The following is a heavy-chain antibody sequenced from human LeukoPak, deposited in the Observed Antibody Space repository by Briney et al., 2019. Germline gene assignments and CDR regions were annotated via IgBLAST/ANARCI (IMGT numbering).Heavy chain of an antibody. J-gene: IGHJ5*02. CDR2: INPNSGGT. Sequence: EASVKVSCKASGYTFTGYYMHWVRQAPGQGLEWMGWINPNSGGTYYAQKFQARVTMTRDTSISTAYMELSRLRSDDTAVYYCARVGVDPWGQGTLVTVSS. CDR3: ARVGVDP. CDR1: GYTFTGYY. V-gene: IGHV1-2*02.